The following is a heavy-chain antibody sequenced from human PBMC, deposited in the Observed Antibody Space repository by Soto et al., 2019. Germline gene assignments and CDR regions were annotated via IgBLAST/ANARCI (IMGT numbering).Heavy chain of an antibody. CDR2: IYYSGST. D-gene: IGHD3-10*01. CDR3: ARGVTMVRGVIHTPYFDY. J-gene: IGHJ4*02. V-gene: IGHV4-31*03. CDR1: GGSISSGGYY. Sequence: QVQLQESGPGLVKPSQTLSLTCTVSGGSISSGGYYWSWIRQHPGRGLEWIGYIYYSGSTYYNPSLKSRVTISVDTSKNQFSLKLSSVTAADTAVYYCARGVTMVRGVIHTPYFDYWGQGTLVTVSS.